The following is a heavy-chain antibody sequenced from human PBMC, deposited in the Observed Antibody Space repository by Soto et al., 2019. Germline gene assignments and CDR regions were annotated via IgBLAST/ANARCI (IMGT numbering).Heavy chain of an antibody. Sequence: LSXTCTVSGGSISSSSYYWGWIRQPPGKGLEWIGSIYYSGSTYYNPSLKSRVTISVDTSKNQFSLKLSSVTAADTAVYYCARINDILTGYIPFEGYGMDVLGQGTTVTVSS. CDR1: GGSISSSSYY. CDR2: IYYSGST. CDR3: ARINDILTGYIPFEGYGMDV. J-gene: IGHJ6*02. D-gene: IGHD3-9*01. V-gene: IGHV4-39*01.